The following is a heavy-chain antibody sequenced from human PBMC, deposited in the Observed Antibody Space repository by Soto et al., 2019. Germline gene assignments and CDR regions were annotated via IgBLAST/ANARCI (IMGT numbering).Heavy chain of an antibody. J-gene: IGHJ3*02. Sequence: QVQLQESGPGLVKPSQTLSLTCTVSGGSISSGGYYWSWIRQHPGKGLEWIGYIYYSGSTYYNPSLKSRVTISVDTSKNQFPLKLSSVTAADTAVYYCARDTYYYGSGSSNAFDIWGQGTMVTVSS. D-gene: IGHD3-10*01. CDR2: IYYSGST. CDR3: ARDTYYYGSGSSNAFDI. V-gene: IGHV4-31*03. CDR1: GGSISSGGYY.